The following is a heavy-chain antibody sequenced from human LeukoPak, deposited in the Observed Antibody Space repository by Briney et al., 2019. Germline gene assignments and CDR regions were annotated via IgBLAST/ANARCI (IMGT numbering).Heavy chain of an antibody. Sequence: ASVKVSCKASGYTFTSYYMHWVRQAPGQGLEWMGIINPSGGSTSYAQKFQGRVTMTRDTSTSTVYMELRSLRSEDTAVYYCARPGATTVTTVNWYFDLWGRGTLVTVSS. CDR2: INPSGGST. CDR1: GYTFTSYY. CDR3: ARPGATTVTTVNWYFDL. J-gene: IGHJ2*01. V-gene: IGHV1-46*01. D-gene: IGHD4-17*01.